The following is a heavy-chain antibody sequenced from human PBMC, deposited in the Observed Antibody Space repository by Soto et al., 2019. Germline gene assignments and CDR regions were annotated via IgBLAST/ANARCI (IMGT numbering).Heavy chain of an antibody. D-gene: IGHD3-10*01. J-gene: IGHJ4*02. CDR2: IYSGGST. Sequence: QVQLQESGPGLVKPSETLSLSCGVSGGSISQYYWSWIRQPAGQGLEWIGRIYSGGSTNYNPSLASRVTMSVDTSKNQFSLKLSSVTAADTAVYYCARGPGGFGDFSLDYWGQGTLVTVSS. V-gene: IGHV4-4*07. CDR3: ARGPGGFGDFSLDY. CDR1: GGSISQYY.